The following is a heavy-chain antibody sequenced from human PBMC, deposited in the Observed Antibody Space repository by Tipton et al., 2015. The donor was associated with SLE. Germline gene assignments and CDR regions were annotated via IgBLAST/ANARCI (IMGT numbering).Heavy chain of an antibody. D-gene: IGHD3-3*01. CDR3: ARSPVDYWNGYSA. CDR1: GFTFCYYA. J-gene: IGHJ4*02. CDR2: ITGSGDRT. Sequence: SLRLSCAASGFTFCYYAMSWVRQAPGKGLGWVPAITGSGDRTYYIDSVKGRFTISRDNSKNSLYLQMNGLRAEDTAVYYCARSPVDYWNGYSAWGQGTLVAVSS. V-gene: IGHV3-23*01.